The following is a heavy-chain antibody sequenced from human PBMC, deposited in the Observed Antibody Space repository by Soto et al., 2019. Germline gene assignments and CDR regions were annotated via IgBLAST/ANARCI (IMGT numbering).Heavy chain of an antibody. CDR1: GGSISSYY. D-gene: IGHD1-1*01. V-gene: IGHV4-59*01. CDR3: ARGPFVGSYGMDV. CDR2: IYYSGST. Sequence: TSETLSLTCTVSGGSISSYYWSWIRQPPGKGLEWIGYIYYSGSTNYNPSLKSRVTISVDTSKNQFSLKLSSVTAADTAVYYCARGPFVGSYGMDVWGQGTTVTVSS. J-gene: IGHJ6*02.